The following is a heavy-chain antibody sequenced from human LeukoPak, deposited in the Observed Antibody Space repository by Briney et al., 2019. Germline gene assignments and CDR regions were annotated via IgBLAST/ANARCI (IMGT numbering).Heavy chain of an antibody. Sequence: GGSLRLSCVGSGFTFSNYAMSWVRQAPGKGLEWVSTMSSTDGTTFYADSVKGRFTISRDNSKNILYLQMNSLRAEDTAVYYCAKGGVTHLRRGMDVWGKGTTVTVSS. D-gene: IGHD2-21*02. CDR3: AKGGVTHLRRGMDV. CDR2: MSSTDGTT. CDR1: GFTFSNYA. V-gene: IGHV3-23*01. J-gene: IGHJ6*03.